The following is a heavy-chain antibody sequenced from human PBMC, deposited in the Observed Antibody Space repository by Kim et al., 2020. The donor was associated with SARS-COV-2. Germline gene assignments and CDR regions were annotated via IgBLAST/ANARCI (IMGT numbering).Heavy chain of an antibody. CDR1: GFTFSIYS. CDR2: ISNDGRTI. D-gene: IGHD3-10*01. V-gene: IGHV3-48*02. J-gene: IGHJ6*01. Sequence: GGSLRLSCAASGFTFSIYSMNWVRQAPGKGLEWLSYISNDGRTIYYSDSVKGRFTISRDSAKNSLYLQMNSLRDEDTAVYYCARESVEVKYYGSGRREDNYYGLCVWGHGTTVTVSS. CDR3: ARESVEVKYYGSGRREDNYYGLCV.